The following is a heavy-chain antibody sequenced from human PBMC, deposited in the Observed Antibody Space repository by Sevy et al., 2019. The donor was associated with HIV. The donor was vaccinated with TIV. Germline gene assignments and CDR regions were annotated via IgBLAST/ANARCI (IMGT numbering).Heavy chain of an antibody. D-gene: IGHD3-9*01. J-gene: IGHJ6*03. Sequence: SETLSLTCTVSGGSISSYYWSWIRQPPGKGLEWIGYIYYSGSTNYNPSLKSRVTISVDTSKNQFSLKLSSVTAADTAVYYCARSPDFHWLQTYYYYYMDVWGKGTTVTVSS. CDR3: ARSPDFHWLQTYYYYYMDV. V-gene: IGHV4-59*01. CDR1: GGSISSYY. CDR2: IYYSGST.